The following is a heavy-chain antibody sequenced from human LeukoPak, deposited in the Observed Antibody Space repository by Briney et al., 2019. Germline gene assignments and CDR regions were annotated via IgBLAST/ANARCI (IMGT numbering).Heavy chain of an antibody. CDR3: ARDLSSRLRYFDERLDY. Sequence: SSVKVSCKASGGTFSSYAISWVRQAPGQGLEWMGRIIPIFGTANYAQKFQGRVTITTDESASTAYMELSSLRSEDTAVYYCARDLSSRLRYFDERLDYWGQGTLVTVSS. CDR2: IIPIFGTA. J-gene: IGHJ4*02. V-gene: IGHV1-69*05. D-gene: IGHD3-9*01. CDR1: GGTFSSYA.